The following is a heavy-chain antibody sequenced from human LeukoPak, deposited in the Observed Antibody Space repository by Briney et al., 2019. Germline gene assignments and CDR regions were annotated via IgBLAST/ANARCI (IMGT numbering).Heavy chain of an antibody. J-gene: IGHJ4*02. V-gene: IGHV4-59*01. Sequence: SETLSLTCTVSGGSISSYYWSWIRQPPGKGLEXXXXXXXSGSTNYNPSLKSRVTISVDTSKNQFSLKLSSVTAADTAVYYCARVVQDIVVVPAAMATFDYWGQGTLVTVSS. D-gene: IGHD2-2*01. CDR1: GGSISSYY. CDR3: ARVVQDIVVVPAAMATFDY. CDR2: XXXSGST.